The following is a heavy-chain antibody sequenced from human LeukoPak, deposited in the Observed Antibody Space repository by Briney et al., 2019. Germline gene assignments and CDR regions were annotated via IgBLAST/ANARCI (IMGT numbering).Heavy chain of an antibody. D-gene: IGHD1-20*01. Sequence: ASVKVSCKASGYTFTSYDINWVRQATGQGLEWMGWMNPNSGNTGYAQKFQGRVTMTRNTSISTAYMELSSLRSEDTAVYYCAIGKRQPRITGTYYFDYWGQGTLVTVSS. J-gene: IGHJ4*02. CDR1: GYTFTSYD. V-gene: IGHV1-8*01. CDR3: AIGKRQPRITGTYYFDY. CDR2: MNPNSGNT.